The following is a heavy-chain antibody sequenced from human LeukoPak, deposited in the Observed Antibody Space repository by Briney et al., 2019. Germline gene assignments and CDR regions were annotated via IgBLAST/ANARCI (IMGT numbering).Heavy chain of an antibody. Sequence: SETLSLTCTVSGGPISSGGYYWSWIRQPPGKGLEWIGEINHSGSTNYNPSLKSRVTISVDTSKNQFSLKLSSVTAADTAVYYCARQRRIITAGRGYSGYDYWGQGTLVTVSS. V-gene: IGHV4-61*08. CDR2: INHSGST. J-gene: IGHJ4*02. CDR1: GGPISSGGYY. D-gene: IGHD5-12*01. CDR3: ARQRRIITAGRGYSGYDY.